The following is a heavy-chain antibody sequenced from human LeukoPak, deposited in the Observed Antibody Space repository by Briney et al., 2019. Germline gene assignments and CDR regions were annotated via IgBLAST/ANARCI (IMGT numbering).Heavy chain of an antibody. CDR3: ARRPTTSIVGATTNYFDH. Sequence: KPSETLSPTCTVSGGSISSSSYYWGWIRQPPGKGLEWIGSIYFSGSTYYRPSLKSRVTLSIDTSKNQFSLRLSSVTAADTAVYYCARRPTTSIVGATTNYFDHWGQGTLVTVSS. J-gene: IGHJ4*02. V-gene: IGHV4-39*01. CDR2: IYFSGST. D-gene: IGHD1-26*01. CDR1: GGSISSSSYY.